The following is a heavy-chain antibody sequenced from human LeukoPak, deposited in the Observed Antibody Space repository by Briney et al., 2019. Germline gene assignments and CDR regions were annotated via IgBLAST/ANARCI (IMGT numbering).Heavy chain of an antibody. D-gene: IGHD3-10*01. CDR1: GYTLTELS. J-gene: IGHJ4*02. Sequence: GASVKVSCKVSGYTLTELSMHWVRQAPGKGLEWMGGFDPEDGETIYAQKFQSRVTMTEDTSTDTAYMELSSLRSEDTAVYYCATVGVLVRGVWFDYWGQGTLVTVSS. CDR2: FDPEDGET. V-gene: IGHV1-24*01. CDR3: ATVGVLVRGVWFDY.